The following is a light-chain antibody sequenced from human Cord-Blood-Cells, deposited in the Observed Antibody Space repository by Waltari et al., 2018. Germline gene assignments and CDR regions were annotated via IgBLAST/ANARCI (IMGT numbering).Light chain of an antibody. J-gene: IGLJ2*01. Sequence: QSALTQPPSVSGSPAQSVTLSCTGTSSDVGSYNRLSWYQQPPGTAPNLMIYEVGNRPSGVPDRFSGSTSGNTASLTISALQAEDEADYYCSSYTSSSTFVVFGGGTKLTVL. V-gene: IGLV2-18*02. CDR2: EVG. CDR1: SSDVGSYNR. CDR3: SSYTSSSTFVV.